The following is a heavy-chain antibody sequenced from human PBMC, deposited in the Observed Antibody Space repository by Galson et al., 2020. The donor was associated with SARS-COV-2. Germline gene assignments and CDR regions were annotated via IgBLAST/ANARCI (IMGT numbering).Heavy chain of an antibody. CDR2: ISYDGSNK. Sequence: GESLKISCAASGFTFSSYAMHWVRQAPGKGLEWVAVISYDGSNKYYADSVKGRFTISRDNSKNTLYLQMNSLRAEDTAVYYCARGGDIVVDDAFDIWGQGTMVTVSS. J-gene: IGHJ3*02. V-gene: IGHV3-30-3*01. CDR1: GFTFSSYA. D-gene: IGHD2-15*01. CDR3: ARGGDIVVDDAFDI.